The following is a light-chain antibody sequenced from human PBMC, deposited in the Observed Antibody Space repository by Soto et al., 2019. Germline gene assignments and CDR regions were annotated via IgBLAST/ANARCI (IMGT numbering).Light chain of an antibody. CDR3: AAWDDSLNGWV. CDR2: SND. CDR1: SSNVGSNA. V-gene: IGLV1-44*01. J-gene: IGLJ3*02. Sequence: QSVLTQPPSASGTPGQRVTISCSGSSSNVGSNAVNWYQQLPGTAPKLLIYSNDQRPSGVPDRFSGSGSGTSASLAISGLQSEDEADYYCAAWDDSLNGWVFGRGTKLTVL.